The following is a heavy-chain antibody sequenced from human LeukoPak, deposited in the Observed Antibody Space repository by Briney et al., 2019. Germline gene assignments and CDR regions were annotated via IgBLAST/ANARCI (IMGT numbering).Heavy chain of an antibody. D-gene: IGHD2-2*01. CDR2: INPNSGGT. Sequence: ASVKVSCKASGYTLTGYYMHWVRQAPGQGLEWMGRINPNSGGTNYAQKFQGRVTMTRDTSISTAYMELSRLRSDDTAVYYCARVTSFDAFDIWGRRTMVTVSS. J-gene: IGHJ3*02. V-gene: IGHV1-2*06. CDR1: GYTLTGYY. CDR3: ARVTSFDAFDI.